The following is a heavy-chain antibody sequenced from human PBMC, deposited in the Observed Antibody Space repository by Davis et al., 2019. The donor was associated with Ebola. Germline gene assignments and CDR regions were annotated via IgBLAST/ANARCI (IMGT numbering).Heavy chain of an antibody. Sequence: MPSETLSLTCAVYGGSFSGYYWSWIRQPPGKGLEWIGEINHSGSTNYNPSLKSRVTISVDTSKNQFSLKVSSVTAADTAVYYCARQRWLQSPITWYFDLWGRGTPVTVSS. J-gene: IGHJ2*01. CDR2: INHSGST. CDR3: ARQRWLQSPITWYFDL. D-gene: IGHD5-24*01. CDR1: GGSFSGYY. V-gene: IGHV4-34*01.